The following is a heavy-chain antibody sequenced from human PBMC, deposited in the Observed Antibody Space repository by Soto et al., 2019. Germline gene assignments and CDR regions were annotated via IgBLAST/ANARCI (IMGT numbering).Heavy chain of an antibody. CDR3: AKDMFLWNGNGMDV. CDR1: GFTFSSYA. V-gene: IGHV3-23*01. Sequence: EVQLLESGGGLVQSGGSLRLSCAASGFTFSSYAITWVSQAPGKGLEWVSAISGGGDSTYYADSVKGRFTISRDNSKNTLYLQMSSLRAEDTALYFCAKDMFLWNGNGMDVWGQGTTVTVSS. D-gene: IGHD1-1*01. J-gene: IGHJ6*02. CDR2: ISGGGDST.